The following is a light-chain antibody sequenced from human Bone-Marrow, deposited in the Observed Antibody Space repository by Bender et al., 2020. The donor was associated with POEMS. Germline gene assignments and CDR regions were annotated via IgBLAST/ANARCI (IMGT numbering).Light chain of an antibody. CDR3: CSYTTRGTLV. CDR2: EAN. Sequence: QSALTQPASVSGSPGQSITISCTGTSSDIGTYIFVSWYQQSPGKAPKLIIYEANRRPFGVSVRFSGSKSGTTAYLTISGLQTEDEADYYCCSYTTRGTLVFGGGTKLTVL. V-gene: IGLV2-23*01. J-gene: IGLJ3*02. CDR1: SSDIGTYIF.